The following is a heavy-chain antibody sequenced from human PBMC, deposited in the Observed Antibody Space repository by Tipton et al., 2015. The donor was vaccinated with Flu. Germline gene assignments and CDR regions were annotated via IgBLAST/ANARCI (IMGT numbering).Heavy chain of an antibody. D-gene: IGHD3-10*01. V-gene: IGHV4-4*07. Sequence: LRLSCTVSGGSISSFYWSWIRQPAGKGLEYIGRIYSSGSTNYNPSFKSRVSMSLDASKTQFSLNLNSVTAADTAMYYCARGSGSGTHVMFDYWGQGTLVTVSS. CDR1: GGSISSFY. CDR3: ARGSGSGTHVMFDY. J-gene: IGHJ4*02. CDR2: IYSSGST.